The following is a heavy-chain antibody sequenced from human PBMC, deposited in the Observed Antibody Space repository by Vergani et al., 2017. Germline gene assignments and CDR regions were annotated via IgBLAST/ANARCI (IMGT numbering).Heavy chain of an antibody. CDR1: GFTFSSYS. J-gene: IGHJ6*02. D-gene: IGHD4-23*01. CDR3: ARDLDYGGNSGDYYCGMDV. CDR2: ISSSSSYI. V-gene: IGHV3-21*01. Sequence: VQLVESGGGLVKPGGSLRLSCAASGFTFSSYSMNWVRQAPGKGLEWVSSISSSSSYIYYADSVKGRFTISRDNAKNSLYLQMNSLRAEDTAVYYCARDLDYGGNSGDYYCGMDVWGQGTTVTVSS.